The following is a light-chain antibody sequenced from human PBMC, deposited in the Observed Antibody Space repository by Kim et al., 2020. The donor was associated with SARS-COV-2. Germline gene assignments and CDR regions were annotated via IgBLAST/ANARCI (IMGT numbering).Light chain of an antibody. V-gene: IGLV1-47*01. Sequence: SVLTQAPSASGTPGQRVTISCSGSSSNIGSNYVYWYQQLPGTAPKVLIHTDNRRPSGVPDRFSGSKSVTSASLAISGLRSEDEADYYCGSWDDSLNGPVFGGGTQLTVL. CDR3: GSWDDSLNGPV. CDR2: TDN. CDR1: SSNIGSNY. J-gene: IGLJ3*02.